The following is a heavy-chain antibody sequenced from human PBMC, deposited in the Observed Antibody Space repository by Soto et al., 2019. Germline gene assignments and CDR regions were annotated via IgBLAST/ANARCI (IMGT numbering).Heavy chain of an antibody. V-gene: IGHV1-2*02. CDR1: GYPVTAYY. Sequence: QLHLVQSGAVVKKPRASVTVSCSASGYPVTAYYMHWVRQAPGRGLEWMGGIIPATGAAKYTQTFQGRVTMTRDTSTSTVFMELSGLTSEDTAVFYCARGGGVGVAGSAAFDMWGQGTLVTVSS. CDR2: IIPATGAA. J-gene: IGHJ3*02. CDR3: ARGGGVGVAGSAAFDM. D-gene: IGHD3-3*01.